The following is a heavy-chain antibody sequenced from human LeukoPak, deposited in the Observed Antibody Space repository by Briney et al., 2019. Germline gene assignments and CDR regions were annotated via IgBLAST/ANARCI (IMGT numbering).Heavy chain of an antibody. CDR1: GGSYSGCY. D-gene: IGHD6-19*01. CDR3: ARGGLYSSGWYFDY. CDR2: INHSGST. Sequence: SETLSLTCAVYGGSYSGCYWTWIRQPPGKGLEWIGEINHSGSTNYNPSLESRVTISVDTSKNQFSLKLSSVTAADTAVYYCARGGLYSSGWYFDYWGQGILVTVSS. J-gene: IGHJ4*02. V-gene: IGHV4-34*01.